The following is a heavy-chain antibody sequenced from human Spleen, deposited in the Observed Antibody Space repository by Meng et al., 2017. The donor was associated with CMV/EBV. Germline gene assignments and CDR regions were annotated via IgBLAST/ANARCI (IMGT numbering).Heavy chain of an antibody. V-gene: IGHV3-43*01. CDR1: GFTFDDYT. D-gene: IGHD1-7*01. CDR2: ISWDGGST. Sequence: GESLKISCAASGFTFDDYTMHWVRQAPGKGLEWVSLISWDGGSTYYADSVKGRFTISRDNSKNSLYLQMNSLRTEDTALYYCVKDMRGTLELYYGMDVWGQGTTVTVSS. J-gene: IGHJ6*02. CDR3: VKDMRGTLELYYGMDV.